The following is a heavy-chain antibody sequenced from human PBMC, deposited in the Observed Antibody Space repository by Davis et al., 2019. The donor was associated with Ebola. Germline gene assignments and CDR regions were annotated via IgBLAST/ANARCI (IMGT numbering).Heavy chain of an antibody. D-gene: IGHD2-15*01. J-gene: IGHJ4*02. V-gene: IGHV3-23*01. CDR1: GFTFSNYA. CDR2: ISSSSGST. CDR3: AKSRGGSCYSSIDY. Sequence: PGGSLRLSCAASGFTFSNYAMNWVRQAPGKGLEWVSAISSSSGSTYYVGSVKGRFTISRDNSKNTLYLQMNSLRAEDTALYYCAKSRGGSCYSSIDYWGQGTLATVSS.